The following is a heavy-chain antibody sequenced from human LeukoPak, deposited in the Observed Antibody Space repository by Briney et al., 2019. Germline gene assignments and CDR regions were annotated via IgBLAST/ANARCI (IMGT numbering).Heavy chain of an antibody. V-gene: IGHV3-21*01. J-gene: IGHJ4*02. D-gene: IGHD4-17*01. CDR2: IEPSGFTI. CDR1: GLTFTTYA. CDR3: ARGPYADY. Sequence: TPGGSLRLSCAASGLTFTTYAMNWVRQAPGRGLEWVSSIEPSGFTIFYANSVKGRFTISRDNAKNSLSLQMNSLRAEDTAVYYCARGPYADYWGQGTLVTVSS.